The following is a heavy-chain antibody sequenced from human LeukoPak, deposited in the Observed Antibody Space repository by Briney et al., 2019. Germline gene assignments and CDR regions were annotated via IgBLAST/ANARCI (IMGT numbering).Heavy chain of an antibody. CDR3: ASQTLFLYWFDP. J-gene: IGHJ5*02. CDR1: GGSISSGGYY. V-gene: IGHV4-31*03. D-gene: IGHD3-10*02. CDR2: IYYSGST. Sequence: SETLSVTCTVSGGSISSGGYYWSWIRQHPGKGLEWIGYIYYSGSTYYTPSLKRRVTISVDTSKNQFSLKLSSVTAADTAVYYCASQTLFLYWFDPWGQGTLVTVSS.